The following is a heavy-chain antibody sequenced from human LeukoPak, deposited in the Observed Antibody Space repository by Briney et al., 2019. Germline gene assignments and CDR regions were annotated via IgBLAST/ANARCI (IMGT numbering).Heavy chain of an antibody. V-gene: IGHV4-38-2*01. J-gene: IGHJ4*02. CDR1: GYSISSGYY. D-gene: IGHD6-6*01. CDR2: IYHSGST. CDR3: ARQGGGAARVFDY. Sequence: SETLSLTCAVSGYSISSGYYWGWIRQPPGKGLEWIGSIYHSGSTYYNPSLKSRVTISVDTSKNQFSLKLSSVTAADTAVYYWARQGGGAARVFDYWGQGTLVTVSS.